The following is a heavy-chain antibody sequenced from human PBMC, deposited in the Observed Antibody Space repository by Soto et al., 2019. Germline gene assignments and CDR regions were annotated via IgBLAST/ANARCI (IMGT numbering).Heavy chain of an antibody. V-gene: IGHV4-61*01. CDR3: ARGATVTQYDY. D-gene: IGHD4-17*01. CDR2: GSYSGTT. Sequence: SETLSLTCTVSGVSVSSGSFYWAWIRQPPGKGLEWIGFGSYSGTTNYKPSLKSRVTISVDTSRSQISLKVISLTAADMAVYYCARGATVTQYDYWGQGTLVTVSS. J-gene: IGHJ4*02. CDR1: GVSVSSGSFY.